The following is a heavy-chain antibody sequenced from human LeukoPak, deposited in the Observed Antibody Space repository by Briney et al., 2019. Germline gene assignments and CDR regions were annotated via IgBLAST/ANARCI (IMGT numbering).Heavy chain of an antibody. V-gene: IGHV3-33*01. CDR2: IWYDGSNK. D-gene: IGHD1-1*01. CDR3: ARELTRLNDGPVNY. CDR1: GFTFSSYG. J-gene: IGHJ4*02. Sequence: QPGGSLRLSCAASGFTFSSYGMHWVRQAPGKGLEWVAVIWYDGSNKYYADSVKGRFTISRDNSKNTLYLQMSSLRAEDTAVYYCARELTRLNDGPVNYWGQGTLVTVSS.